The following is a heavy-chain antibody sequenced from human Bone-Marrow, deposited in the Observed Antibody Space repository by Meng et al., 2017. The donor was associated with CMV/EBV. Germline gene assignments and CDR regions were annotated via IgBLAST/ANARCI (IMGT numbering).Heavy chain of an antibody. V-gene: IGHV4-39*07. CDR3: ARDPGVGLDY. CDR1: GGSISSSSYY. CDR2: IYYSGST. Sequence: GSLRLSCTVSGGSISSSSYYWGWIRQPPGKGLEWIGSIYYSGSTYYNPSLKSRVTISVDTSKNQFSLKLSSVTAADTAVHYCARDPGVGLDYWGQGTLVTVSS. D-gene: IGHD7-27*01. J-gene: IGHJ4*02.